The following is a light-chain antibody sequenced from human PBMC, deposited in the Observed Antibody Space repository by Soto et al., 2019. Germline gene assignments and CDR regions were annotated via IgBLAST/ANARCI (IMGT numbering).Light chain of an antibody. CDR2: AAS. CDR1: QSLNSF. CDR3: QQSYSTPIT. V-gene: IGKV1-39*01. J-gene: IGKJ5*01. Sequence: DIQMTQSPSSLSASVGDKITITCRASQSLNSFLNWYQQKPGKAPKLLIFAASSLQSGVPSRFSGSESGTDFTLTISSLQPEDFATYYCQQSYSTPITFGQGTRLEIK.